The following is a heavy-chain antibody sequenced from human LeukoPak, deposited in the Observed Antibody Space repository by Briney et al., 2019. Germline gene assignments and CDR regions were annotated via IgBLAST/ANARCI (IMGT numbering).Heavy chain of an antibody. CDR1: GYTLTELS. J-gene: IGHJ4*02. Sequence: ASVKVSCKVSGYTLTELSMHWVRQAPGKGLEWMGGFDPEDGETIYAQKFQGRVTMTEDTSTDTAYMELSSLRSEDTAVYYCATGRAYSSSHMYYFDYWGQGTLVTVSS. CDR3: ATGRAYSSSHMYYFDY. CDR2: FDPEDGET. V-gene: IGHV1-24*01. D-gene: IGHD6-13*01.